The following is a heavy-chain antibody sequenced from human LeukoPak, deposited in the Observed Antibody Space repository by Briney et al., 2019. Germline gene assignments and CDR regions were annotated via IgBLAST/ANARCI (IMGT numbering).Heavy chain of an antibody. CDR1: GYTFTGYY. J-gene: IGHJ4*02. D-gene: IGHD1-14*01. V-gene: IGHV1-2*02. Sequence: GASVKVSCKASGYTFTGYYMHWVRQAPGQGLEWMGWINPNSGGTNYAQKLQGRVTMTRDTSISTAYMELSRLRSDDTAVYYCARAREFFANHDYWGQGTLVTVSS. CDR2: INPNSGGT. CDR3: ARAREFFANHDY.